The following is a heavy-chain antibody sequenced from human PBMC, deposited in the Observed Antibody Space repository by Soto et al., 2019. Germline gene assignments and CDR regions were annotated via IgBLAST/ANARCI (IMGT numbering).Heavy chain of an antibody. CDR1: GFTFSNAW. D-gene: IGHD3-10*01. J-gene: IGHJ4*02. CDR3: TTAVWFGELLLVY. V-gene: IGHV3-15*01. Sequence: GGSLRLSCAASGFTFSNAWMSWVRQAPGKGLEWVGRIKSKTDGGTTDYAAPVKGRFTISRDDSKNTLYLQMNSLKTEDTAVYYCTTAVWFGELLLVYWGQGTLVTVSS. CDR2: IKSKTDGGTT.